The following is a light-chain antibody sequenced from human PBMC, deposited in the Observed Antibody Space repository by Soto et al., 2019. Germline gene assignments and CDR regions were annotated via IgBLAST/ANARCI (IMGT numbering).Light chain of an antibody. CDR3: SSYTTTSTWV. J-gene: IGLJ2*01. Sequence: QSVLTQPASVSGSPGQSITISCTGTITDVGSSNYVSWYKQHPGKAPKLMIYDVSNRSSGVSNRFSGSKSGNTASLTISGLQAEDEADYYCSSYTTTSTWVFGGGTKLTVL. V-gene: IGLV2-14*01. CDR2: DVS. CDR1: ITDVGSSNY.